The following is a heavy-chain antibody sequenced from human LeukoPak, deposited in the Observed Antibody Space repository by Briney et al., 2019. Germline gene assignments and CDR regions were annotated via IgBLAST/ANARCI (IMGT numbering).Heavy chain of an antibody. CDR3: ARDYSSYNLFDP. Sequence: ASVKVSCEASGYTFTSYGISWVRQAPGQGLEWMGWISAYNGNTNYAQKLQGRVTMTTDTSTSTAYMELRSLRSDDTAVYFCARDYSSYNLFDPWGQGTLVTVSS. CDR2: ISAYNGNT. CDR1: GYTFTSYG. D-gene: IGHD4-11*01. V-gene: IGHV1-18*01. J-gene: IGHJ5*02.